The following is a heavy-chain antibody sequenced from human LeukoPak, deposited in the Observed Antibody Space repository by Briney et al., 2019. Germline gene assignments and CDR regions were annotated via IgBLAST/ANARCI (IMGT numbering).Heavy chain of an antibody. D-gene: IGHD3-10*01. J-gene: IGHJ5*02. CDR3: ARKDYYGSGSRGPFDP. CDR1: GYTFDTYG. Sequence: ASVKVSCKASGYTFDTYGISWVRQAPGQGLEWMGWISAYNGNTNYAQKLQGRVTMTTDTSTSTAYMELRSLRSDDTAVYYCARKDYYGSGSRGPFDPWGQGTLVTVSS. V-gene: IGHV1-18*01. CDR2: ISAYNGNT.